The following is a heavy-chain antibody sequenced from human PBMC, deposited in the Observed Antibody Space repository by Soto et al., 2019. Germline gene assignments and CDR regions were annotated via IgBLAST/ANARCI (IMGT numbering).Heavy chain of an antibody. D-gene: IGHD2-15*01. V-gene: IGHV4-59*01. J-gene: IGHJ4*02. CDR2: IYYSGSA. Sequence: QVQLQESGPGLVKASETLSLTCTVSGGFISNYYCSWIRQPPGKGLEWIGYIYYSGSATYNPSLKSRVTISVDTSKNQFSLKLSSVTAADTAVYYCARAGAATLSDYWGQGTLVTVSS. CDR1: GGFISNYY. CDR3: ARAGAATLSDY.